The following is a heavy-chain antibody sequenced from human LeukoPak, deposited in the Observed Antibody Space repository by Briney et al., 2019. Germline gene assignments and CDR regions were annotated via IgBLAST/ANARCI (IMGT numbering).Heavy chain of an antibody. V-gene: IGHV1-8*03. J-gene: IGHJ4*02. CDR3: ARYAYYDSSGYVDY. Sequence: ASVKVSCKASGYTFTSYDINWVRQATGQGLEWMGWMNPNSGNTGYAQKFQGRVTITRNTSISTAYMELSSLRPEDTAVYYCARYAYYDSSGYVDYWGQGTLVTVSS. CDR1: GYTFTSYD. D-gene: IGHD3-22*01. CDR2: MNPNSGNT.